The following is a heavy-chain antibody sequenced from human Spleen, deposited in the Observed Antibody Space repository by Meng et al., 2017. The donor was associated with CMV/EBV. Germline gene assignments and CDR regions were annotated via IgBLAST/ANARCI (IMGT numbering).Heavy chain of an antibody. CDR1: GFTFSSYA. V-gene: IGHV3-23*03. CDR2: IYSGGSST. J-gene: IGHJ4*02. CDR3: AKVEMSGYDFWSGYYKRGYFDY. Sequence: GGSLRLSCAASGFTFSSYAMSWVRQAPGKGLEWVSVIYSGGSSTYYADSVKGRFTISRDNSKNTLYLQMNSLRAEDTAVYYCAKVEMSGYDFWSGYYKRGYFDYWGQGTLVTVSS. D-gene: IGHD3-3*01.